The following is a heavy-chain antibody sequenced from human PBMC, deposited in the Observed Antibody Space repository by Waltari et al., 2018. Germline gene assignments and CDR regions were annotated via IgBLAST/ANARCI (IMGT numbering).Heavy chain of an antibody. CDR2: INPNSGGT. Sequence: QVQLVQSGAEGKKPGASVKLPCTASGYTFTGYYIHWVRQAPGQGLEWMGRINPNSGGTNYAQKFQGRVTMTRDTSISTAYMELSRLRSDDTAVYYCATYDFWSGYGNLDAFDIWGQGTMVTVSS. CDR1: GYTFTGYY. J-gene: IGHJ3*02. CDR3: ATYDFWSGYGNLDAFDI. V-gene: IGHV1-2*06. D-gene: IGHD3-3*01.